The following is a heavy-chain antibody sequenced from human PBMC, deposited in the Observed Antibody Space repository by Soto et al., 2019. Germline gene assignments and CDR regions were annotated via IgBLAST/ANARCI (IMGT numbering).Heavy chain of an antibody. CDR3: ARDDYSRNCENGYSYYAMDV. CDR2: ISSRSSYI. Sequence: PXGSLAPSCPAAGFSFSSYRMNWVRQAPRKGREWVSSISSRSSYIYYADSVRGRFTISRDNAKNSLCLQVNSLRTEDTAVNYCARDDYSRNCENGYSYYAMDVWGQGTTVTVSS. CDR1: GFSFSSYR. V-gene: IGHV3-21*01. D-gene: IGHD4-17*01. J-gene: IGHJ6*02.